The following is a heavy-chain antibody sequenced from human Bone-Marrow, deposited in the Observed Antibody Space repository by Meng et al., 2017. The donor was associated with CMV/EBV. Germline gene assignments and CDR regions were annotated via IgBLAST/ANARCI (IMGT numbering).Heavy chain of an antibody. V-gene: IGHV3-33*01. Sequence: GESLKISCAASGFTFSSYGMHWVRQAPGKGLEWVAVIWYDGSNKYYADSVKGRFTISRDNSKNTLYPQMNSLRAEDTAVYYCARGPRFVVVPARQFYYYYGMDVWGQGTTVTVSS. CDR3: ARGPRFVVVPARQFYYYYGMDV. CDR2: IWYDGSNK. CDR1: GFTFSSYG. D-gene: IGHD2-2*01. J-gene: IGHJ6*02.